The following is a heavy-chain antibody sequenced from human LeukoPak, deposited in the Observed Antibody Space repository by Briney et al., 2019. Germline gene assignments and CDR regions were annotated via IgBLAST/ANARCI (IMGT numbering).Heavy chain of an antibody. V-gene: IGHV1-69*05. D-gene: IGHD4-17*01. J-gene: IGHJ5*02. Sequence: ASVKVSCKTSGGTFNNSAISWVRQAPGQGLEWLGGIMPLFGTAGYAQKFQGRVTITKDESTRTVYLELASLTSDDTAVYYCARDVHGDYGSGWFDPWGQGTLVSVSS. CDR3: ARDVHGDYGSGWFDP. CDR2: IMPLFGTA. CDR1: GGTFNNSA.